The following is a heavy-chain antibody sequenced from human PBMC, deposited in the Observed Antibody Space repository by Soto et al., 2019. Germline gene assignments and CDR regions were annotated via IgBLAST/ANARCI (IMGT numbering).Heavy chain of an antibody. D-gene: IGHD2-2*01. V-gene: IGHV3-74*01. CDR3: ARDLSSCSSARCYSFYYGVDV. CDR2: INSDGSRT. Sequence: GGSLRLSCTASGFNFSRFWTHWVRQVPGRGLVWVSHINSDGSRTSYADSVKGRFTISRDNAKNTLYLQMNSLRAEDTAVYYCARDLSSCSSARCYSFYYGVDVWGPGTTVTVSS. J-gene: IGHJ6*02. CDR1: GFNFSRFW.